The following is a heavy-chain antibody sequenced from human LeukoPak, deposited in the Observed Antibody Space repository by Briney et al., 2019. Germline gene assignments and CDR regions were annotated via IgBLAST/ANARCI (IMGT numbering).Heavy chain of an antibody. CDR1: GGSFSGYY. D-gene: IGHD1-26*01. V-gene: IGHV4-59*01. Sequence: SETLSLTCAVYGGSFSGYYWSWIRQPPGKGLEWIGYIYYSGSTNYNPSLKSRVTISVDTSKNQFSLKLSSVTAADTAVYYCARTTILLGGVWFDPWGQGTLVTVSS. J-gene: IGHJ5*02. CDR2: IYYSGST. CDR3: ARTTILLGGVWFDP.